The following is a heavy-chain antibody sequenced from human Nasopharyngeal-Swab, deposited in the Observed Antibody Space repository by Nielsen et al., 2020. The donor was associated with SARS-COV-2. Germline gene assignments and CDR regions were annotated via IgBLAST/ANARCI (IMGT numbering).Heavy chain of an antibody. CDR2: IYYGGRT. Sequence: SETLSLTCTVSGDSISTYYWSWIRQPPGKGLEWIGYIYYGGRTNYNPSLKSRLTISEDTSKNQFSLKLSSVTAADTAVYYCARGNYYDSSGYSDYWGQGTLVTVSS. V-gene: IGHV4-59*12. CDR3: ARGNYYDSSGYSDY. CDR1: GDSISTYY. D-gene: IGHD3-22*01. J-gene: IGHJ4*02.